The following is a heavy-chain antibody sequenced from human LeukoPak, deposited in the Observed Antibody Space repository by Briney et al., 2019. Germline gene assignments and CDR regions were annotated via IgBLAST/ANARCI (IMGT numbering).Heavy chain of an antibody. CDR1: GFTFSSYW. D-gene: IGHD3-3*01. CDR3: ARVGSGPRVLEWFHRHPNFFDY. V-gene: IGHV3-7*01. CDR2: IKQDGSEK. Sequence: GGSLRLSCAASGFTFSSYWMSWVRQAPGKGLEWVANIKQDGSEKYYVDSVKGRFTISRDNAKNSLYLQMNSLRAEDTAVYYCARVGSGPRVLEWFHRHPNFFDYWGQGALVTVSS. J-gene: IGHJ4*02.